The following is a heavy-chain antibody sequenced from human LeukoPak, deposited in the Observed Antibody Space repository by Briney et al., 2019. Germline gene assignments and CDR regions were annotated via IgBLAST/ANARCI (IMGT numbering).Heavy chain of an antibody. V-gene: IGHV1-2*02. CDR2: INPNNGGT. CDR3: ARGGLRGSYCYYYYIDV. D-gene: IGHD3-16*01. Sequence: ASVKVSCKASEYTFTGHYIHWVRQAPGQGLEWMGWINPNNGGTNYAQEFQGRVTMTRDTSISTAYMELSSLRSDDTAVYYCARGGLRGSYCYYYYIDVWGKGTTVTVSS. J-gene: IGHJ6*03. CDR1: EYTFTGHY.